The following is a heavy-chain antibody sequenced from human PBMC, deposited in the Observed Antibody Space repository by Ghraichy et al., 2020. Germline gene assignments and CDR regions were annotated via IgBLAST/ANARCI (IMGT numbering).Heavy chain of an antibody. CDR1: GGSISGHY. V-gene: IGHV4-59*11. CDR3: ASFDSRGVDY. CDR2: IYFSGST. J-gene: IGHJ4*02. D-gene: IGHD3-9*01. Sequence: SETLSLTCTVSGGSISGHYWSWIRQPPGKGLEWIGYIYFSGSTSYNPSLKSRVTISVDTSNNQFSLKLSSVTAADTAVYYCASFDSRGVDYWGQGTLVTVSS.